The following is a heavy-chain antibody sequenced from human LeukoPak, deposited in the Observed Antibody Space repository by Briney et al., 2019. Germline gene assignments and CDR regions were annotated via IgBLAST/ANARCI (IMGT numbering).Heavy chain of an antibody. D-gene: IGHD3-10*01. V-gene: IGHV3-53*01. CDR2: LYSGGST. Sequence: GGSLRLSCSASGFTVTSNYMSWVRQAPGKGLEWVSVLYSGGSTDYADSVKGRFTISRDNSKNTLYLQMNSLRAEDTAVYYCAKNPVRGEDYYGMDVWGQGTTVTVSS. J-gene: IGHJ6*02. CDR1: GFTVTSNY. CDR3: AKNPVRGEDYYGMDV.